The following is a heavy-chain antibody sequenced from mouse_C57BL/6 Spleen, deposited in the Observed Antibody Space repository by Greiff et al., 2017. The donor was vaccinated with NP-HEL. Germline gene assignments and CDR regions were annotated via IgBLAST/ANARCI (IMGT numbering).Heavy chain of an antibody. CDR2: IDPSDSYT. D-gene: IGHD2-4*01. CDR1: GYTFTSYW. Sequence: QVQLQQPGAELVMPGASVKLSCKASGYTFTSYWMHWVKQRPGQGLEWIGEIDPSDSYTNYNQKFKGKSTLTVDKSSSTAYMQLSSLTSEDSAVYDCARTSTMITRYYFDYWGQGTTLTVSS. J-gene: IGHJ2*01. V-gene: IGHV1-69*01. CDR3: ARTSTMITRYYFDY.